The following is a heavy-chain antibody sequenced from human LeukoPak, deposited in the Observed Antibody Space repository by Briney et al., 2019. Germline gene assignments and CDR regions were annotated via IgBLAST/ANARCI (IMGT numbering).Heavy chain of an antibody. Sequence: GASVKVSCKASGYTFTGYYMHWVRQATGQGLEWMGWMNPNSGGTNYAQNFQGRVTMTRDTSISTAYMELSRLRSDDTAVYYCARGAFQGSSWFDYWGQGTLVTVSS. CDR1: GYTFTGYY. V-gene: IGHV1-2*02. D-gene: IGHD6-13*01. CDR3: ARGAFQGSSWFDY. CDR2: MNPNSGGT. J-gene: IGHJ4*02.